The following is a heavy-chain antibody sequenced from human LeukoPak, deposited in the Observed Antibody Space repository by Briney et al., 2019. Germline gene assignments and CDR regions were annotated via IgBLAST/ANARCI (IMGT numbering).Heavy chain of an antibody. CDR3: AKRNYGSGSYVGGFDY. J-gene: IGHJ4*02. D-gene: IGHD3-10*01. Sequence: GGSLRLSCAASGFTVSSNYMSWVRQAPGKGLEWVSAISGSGGSTYYADSVKGRFTISRDNSKNTLYLQMNSLRAEDTAVYYCAKRNYGSGSYVGGFDYWGQGTLVTVSS. CDR2: ISGSGGST. CDR1: GFTVSSNY. V-gene: IGHV3-23*01.